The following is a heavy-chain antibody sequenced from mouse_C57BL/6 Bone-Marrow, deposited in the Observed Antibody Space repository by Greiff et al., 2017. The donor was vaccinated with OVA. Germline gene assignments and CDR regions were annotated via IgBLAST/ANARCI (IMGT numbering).Heavy chain of an antibody. Sequence: EVHLVESGEGLVKPGGSLKLSCAASGFTFSNYSMSWVRQTPEKSLEWVGYISRGGDYTYYAHTFKGRFTITRDNSRNTLYLQLSSLTSEDTAIYYCARELRRSKNYAMDYWGQGTSVTVSS. J-gene: IGHJ4*01. CDR2: ISRGGDYT. D-gene: IGHD4-1*01. CDR1: GFTFSNYS. CDR3: ARELRRSKNYAMDY. V-gene: IGHV5S21*01.